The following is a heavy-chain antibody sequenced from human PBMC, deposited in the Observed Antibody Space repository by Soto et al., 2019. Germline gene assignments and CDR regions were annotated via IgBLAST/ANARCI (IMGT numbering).Heavy chain of an antibody. Sequence: QVQLVESGGGVVQPGRSLRLSCAASGFTFSSYAMHWVRQAPGKGLEWVAVISYDGSNKYYADSVKGRFTISRDNSKNTLYLQMNSLRAEDTAVYCCASPLNVVDAFDIWGQGTMVTVSS. J-gene: IGHJ3*02. CDR2: ISYDGSNK. V-gene: IGHV3-30-3*01. CDR1: GFTFSSYA. CDR3: ASPLNVVDAFDI. D-gene: IGHD2-21*01.